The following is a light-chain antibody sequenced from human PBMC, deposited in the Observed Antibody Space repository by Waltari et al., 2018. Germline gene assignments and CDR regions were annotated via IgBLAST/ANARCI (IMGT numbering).Light chain of an antibody. V-gene: IGLV3-21*04. CDR2: DDR. CDR1: NIGTKS. Sequence: SYVLTQTPSVSVAPRKTARITCGGDNIGTKSVHWYQQKPGQAPVLVIYDDRDRAAGVPERIPGFNAGNHATLAISRVEAGDEGDYYCQVWDSSSDPVIFGGGTKLTVL. CDR3: QVWDSSSDPVI. J-gene: IGLJ2*01.